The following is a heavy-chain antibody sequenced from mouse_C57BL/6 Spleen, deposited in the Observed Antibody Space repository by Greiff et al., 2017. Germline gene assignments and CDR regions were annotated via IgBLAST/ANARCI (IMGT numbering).Heavy chain of an antibody. D-gene: IGHD2-4*01. CDR1: GYSITSGYY. V-gene: IGHV3-6*01. Sequence: VQLKESGPGLVKPSQSLSLTCSVTGYSITSGYYWNWIRQFPGNKLEWMGYISYDGSNNYNPSLKNRISITRDTSKNQFFLKLNSVTTEDTATYYCARDDYDRFAYWGQGTLVTVSA. CDR3: ARDDYDRFAY. CDR2: ISYDGSN. J-gene: IGHJ3*01.